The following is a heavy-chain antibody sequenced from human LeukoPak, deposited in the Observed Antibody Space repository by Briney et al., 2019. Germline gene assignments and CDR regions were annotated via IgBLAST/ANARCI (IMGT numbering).Heavy chain of an antibody. J-gene: IGHJ3*02. Sequence: GGSLRLSCAASGFTFSSYGMHWVRQAPGKGLEWVAVIWYDGSNKYYADSVKGRFTISRDNFQNTLYLQMNSLRAEDTAVYYCARDRGRYYYDSSGRDAFDIWGQGTMVTVSS. D-gene: IGHD3-22*01. V-gene: IGHV3-33*01. CDR1: GFTFSSYG. CDR3: ARDRGRYYYDSSGRDAFDI. CDR2: IWYDGSNK.